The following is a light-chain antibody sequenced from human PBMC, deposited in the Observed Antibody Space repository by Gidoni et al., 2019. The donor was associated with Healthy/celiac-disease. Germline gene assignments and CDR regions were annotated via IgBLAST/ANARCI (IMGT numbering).Light chain of an antibody. J-gene: IGKJ4*01. CDR3: QQYNSYLLT. V-gene: IGKV1-5*01. Sequence: DIQMTQSPSTLSASVGDRVTITCRASQSISSWLAWYQQKPGKAPKLLIYDASSLESGVPSRFSGSGSGKEFTLTISSLQPDDFATYYCQQYNSYLLTFGGGTKVEIK. CDR2: DAS. CDR1: QSISSW.